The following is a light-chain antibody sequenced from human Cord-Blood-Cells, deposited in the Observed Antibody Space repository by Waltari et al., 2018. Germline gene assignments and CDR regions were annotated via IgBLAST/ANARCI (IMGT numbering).Light chain of an antibody. CDR1: QSISNY. Sequence: DIQMTQSPSSLSASVGDRVTITCRASQSISNYLAWYQQKPGKVPKLLIYAASTLQSGVPSRFSGSGSGTDFTLTISSLQPEDVATYYCQKYNSAPLPFGGGTKVEIK. J-gene: IGKJ4*01. CDR2: AAS. V-gene: IGKV1-27*01. CDR3: QKYNSAPLP.